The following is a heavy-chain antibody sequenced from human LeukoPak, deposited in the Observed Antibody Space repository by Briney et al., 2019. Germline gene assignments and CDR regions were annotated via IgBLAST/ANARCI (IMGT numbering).Heavy chain of an antibody. D-gene: IGHD1-26*01. CDR2: ISGSGGST. J-gene: IGHJ4*02. CDR1: GFTFSSYC. CDR3: AKISGSVIGIFDY. Sequence: GQPLRLSRAASGFTFSSYCMSWVRQAPGEVREWVSSISGSGGSTNYADSVEGRLTITRDNSKNTLYLPMNRLRAEDTAVYYCAKISGSVIGIFDYWGQGTLDTLSS. V-gene: IGHV3-23*01.